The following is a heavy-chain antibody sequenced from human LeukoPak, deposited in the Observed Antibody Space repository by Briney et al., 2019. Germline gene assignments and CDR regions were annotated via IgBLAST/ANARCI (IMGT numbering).Heavy chain of an antibody. J-gene: IGHJ4*02. V-gene: IGHV4-38-2*01. D-gene: IGHD6-19*01. CDR2: IYHSGST. CDR3: ARPASSSGWYGAGSYFDY. Sequence: PSETLSLTCGVSGYSISSGYYWGWIRQPPGKGLEWIGSIYHSGSTYYNPSLKSRVTISVDTSKNQFSLKLSSVTAADTAVYYCARPASSSGWYGAGSYFDYWGQGTLVTVSS. CDR1: GYSISSGYY.